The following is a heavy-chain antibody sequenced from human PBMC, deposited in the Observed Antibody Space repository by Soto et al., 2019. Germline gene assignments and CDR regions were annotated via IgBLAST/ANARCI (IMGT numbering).Heavy chain of an antibody. CDR1: GGPISSGGYY. J-gene: IGHJ4*02. Sequence: SETLSLTCTVSGGPISSGGYYWSWIRQHPGKGLEWIGYIYYSGSTYYNPSLKSRVTISVDTSKNQFSLKLSSVTAADTAVYYCARVADCSSTSCPDYWGQGTLVTVSS. CDR3: ARVADCSSTSCPDY. V-gene: IGHV4-31*03. D-gene: IGHD2-2*01. CDR2: IYYSGST.